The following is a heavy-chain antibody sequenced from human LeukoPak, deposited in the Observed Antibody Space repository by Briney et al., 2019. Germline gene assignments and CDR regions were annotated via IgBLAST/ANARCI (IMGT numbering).Heavy chain of an antibody. V-gene: IGHV1-69*04. Sequence: SVKVSCKASGGTFSSYAISWVRQAPGQGLEWMGRLIPIFGIANYAQKFQGRVTITADKSTSTAYMELSSLRSEDTAVYYCARGGRSTSTSSLNWFDPWGQGPLVTVSS. D-gene: IGHD2-2*01. CDR2: LIPIFGIA. CDR3: ARGGRSTSTSSLNWFDP. CDR1: GGTFSSYA. J-gene: IGHJ5*02.